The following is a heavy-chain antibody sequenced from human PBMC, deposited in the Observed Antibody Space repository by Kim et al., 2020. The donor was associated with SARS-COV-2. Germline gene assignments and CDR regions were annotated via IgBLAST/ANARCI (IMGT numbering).Heavy chain of an antibody. Sequence: GGSLRFSCAASGFTLSDSAIHWVRQASGKGLECVGRIRSKANTYATAYAASVKGRFTISRDDSKNTGYLQMNSLKTEDTAVYFCTRVPGTPLAFWDAFDIWGQGTMVTVSS. J-gene: IGHJ3*02. V-gene: IGHV3-73*01. CDR1: GFTLSDSA. D-gene: IGHD1-1*01. CDR3: TRVPGTPLAFWDAFDI. CDR2: IRSKANTYAT.